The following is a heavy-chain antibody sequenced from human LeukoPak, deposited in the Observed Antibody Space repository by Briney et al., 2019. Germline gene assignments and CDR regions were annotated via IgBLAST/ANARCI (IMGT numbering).Heavy chain of an antibody. J-gene: IGHJ6*03. CDR2: IYPGDSDT. D-gene: IGHD1-26*01. V-gene: IGHV5-51*01. CDR3: ARGDSGSYFPYYYYMDV. Sequence: GESLKISCKGSGYSFTSYWIGWVRQMPGKGLEWMGIIYPGDSDTRYSPSFQGQVTISADKSISTAYLQWSSLKASDTAMYYCARGDSGSYFPYYYYMDVWGKGTTVTVFS. CDR1: GYSFTSYW.